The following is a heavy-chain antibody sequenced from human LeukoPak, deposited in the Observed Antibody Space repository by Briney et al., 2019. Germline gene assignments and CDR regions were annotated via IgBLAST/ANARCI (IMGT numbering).Heavy chain of an antibody. CDR3: ARVGKHIIAAAGNY. Sequence: ASVKVSCKASGYTFTGYYMHWVRQAPGQGLEWMGWINPNSGGTNYAQKFQGRVTTTRDTSISTAYMELSRLRSDDTAVYYCARVGKHIIAAAGNYWGQGTLVTVSS. CDR1: GYTFTGYY. V-gene: IGHV1-2*02. D-gene: IGHD6-13*01. CDR2: INPNSGGT. J-gene: IGHJ4*02.